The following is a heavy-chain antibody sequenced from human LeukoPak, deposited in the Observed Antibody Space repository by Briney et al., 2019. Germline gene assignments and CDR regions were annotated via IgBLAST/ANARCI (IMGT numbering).Heavy chain of an antibody. D-gene: IGHD3-10*01. Sequence: GGSLRLSCAASGFTFSSYGMHWVRQAPGKGLEWVAFIRYDGSNKYYADSVKGRFTISRDNSKNTLYLQMNSLRAEDTAVYYCAKDRPSMDYYGSGPLDYWGQGTLVTVSS. CDR2: IRYDGSNK. CDR1: GFTFSSYG. J-gene: IGHJ4*02. CDR3: AKDRPSMDYYGSGPLDY. V-gene: IGHV3-30*02.